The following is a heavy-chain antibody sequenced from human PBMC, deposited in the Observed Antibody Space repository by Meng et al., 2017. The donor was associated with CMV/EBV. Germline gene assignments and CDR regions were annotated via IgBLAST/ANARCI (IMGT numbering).Heavy chain of an antibody. V-gene: IGHV4-4*07. Sequence: VQLQGSRPDPVEHSETLSVTVTVSGGSISSYYSSWIRQPAGQGLEWIGRIYTSGSTNYNPSLKSRVTMSVDTSKNQFSLKLSSVTAADTAVYYCARAAVDLSKDYFDYWGQGTLVTVSS. CDR1: GGSISSYY. D-gene: IGHD2-15*01. CDR3: ARAAVDLSKDYFDY. J-gene: IGHJ4*02. CDR2: IYTSGST.